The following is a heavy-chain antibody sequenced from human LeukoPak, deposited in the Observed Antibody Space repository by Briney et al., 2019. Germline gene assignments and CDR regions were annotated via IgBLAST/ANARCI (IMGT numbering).Heavy chain of an antibody. V-gene: IGHV3-30*18. J-gene: IGHJ5*02. CDR1: GFTFSSYA. CDR3: AKELKQWLVLYCFDP. D-gene: IGHD6-19*01. Sequence: GGSLRLSCAASGFTFSSYAMNWVRQAPGKGLEWVAVISYDGSNKYYADSVKGRFTISRDNSKNTLYLQMNSLRAEDTAVYYCAKELKQWLVLYCFDPWGQGTLVTVSS. CDR2: ISYDGSNK.